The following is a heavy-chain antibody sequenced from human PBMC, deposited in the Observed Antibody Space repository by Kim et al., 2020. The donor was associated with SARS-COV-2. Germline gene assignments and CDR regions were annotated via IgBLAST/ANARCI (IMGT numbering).Heavy chain of an antibody. V-gene: IGHV3-11*01. Sequence: GGSLRLSCAASGFTFSDYYMSWIRQAPGKGLEWVSYISSSGSTIYYADSVKGRFTISRDNAKNSLYLQMNSLRAEDTAVYYCASPFVARSYYYYYGMDVWGQGTTVTVSS. CDR2: ISSSGSTI. D-gene: IGHD2-21*01. J-gene: IGHJ6*02. CDR3: ASPFVARSYYYYYGMDV. CDR1: GFTFSDYY.